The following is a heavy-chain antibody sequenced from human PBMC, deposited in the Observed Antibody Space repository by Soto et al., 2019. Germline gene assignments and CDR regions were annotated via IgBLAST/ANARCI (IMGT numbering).Heavy chain of an antibody. CDR2: IIPIFGTA. CDR3: ARLYYYDSSRFANRPETAFDI. V-gene: IGHV1-69*01. Sequence: GPQVKVSCKASGYTFTSYGISWVRQAPGQGLEWMGGIIPIFGTANYAQKFQGRVTITADESTSTAYMELSSLRSEDTAVYYCARLYYYDSSRFANRPETAFDIWGQGTMVTVSS. D-gene: IGHD3-22*01. CDR1: GYTFTSYG. J-gene: IGHJ3*02.